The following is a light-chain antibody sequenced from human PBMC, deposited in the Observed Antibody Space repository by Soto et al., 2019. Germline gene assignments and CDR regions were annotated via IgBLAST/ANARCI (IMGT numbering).Light chain of an antibody. J-gene: IGLJ2*01. CDR2: SNN. CDR3: VAWDDSLNGYVV. V-gene: IGLV1-44*01. CDR1: SSNIGSNT. Sequence: QSVLTQPPSASWTPGQRVTISCSGSSSNIGSNTVNWYQQLPGTAPKLVIYSNNQRHSGVPDRFSGSKSGTSASLAISGLQSEDEADYYCVAWDDSLNGYVVFGGGTKLTV.